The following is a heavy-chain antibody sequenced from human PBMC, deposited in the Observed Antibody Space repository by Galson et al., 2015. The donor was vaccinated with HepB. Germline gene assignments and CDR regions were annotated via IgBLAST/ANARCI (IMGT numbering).Heavy chain of an antibody. V-gene: IGHV3-21*01. D-gene: IGHD2-2*01. CDR1: GFTFSNYS. Sequence: SLRLSCAASGFTFSNYSMNWVRQGPGKGLEWVSSISTSGTYIYYADSVQGRFTISRDNAKNSLYLQMNGLRAEDTAMYYCARGRRCTSSSCYGGGDYWGQGTLVTVPS. J-gene: IGHJ4*02. CDR2: ISTSGTYI. CDR3: ARGRRCTSSSCYGGGDY.